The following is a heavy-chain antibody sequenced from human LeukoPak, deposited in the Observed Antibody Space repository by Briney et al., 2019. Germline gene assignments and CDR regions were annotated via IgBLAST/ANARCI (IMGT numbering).Heavy chain of an antibody. CDR1: GITFGDYA. CDR3: ARTSGTPYAGFYFDF. V-gene: IGHV3-23*01. CDR2: ISGSGDVT. D-gene: IGHD1-14*01. J-gene: IGHJ4*02. Sequence: PGGSLRLSCAASGITFGDYAMSCVRQAPGKGLEWVSSISGSGDVTYFADSVKGRFTISRDNSKNILYLQMSSLRAEDTAVYYCARTSGTPYAGFYFDFWGQGTLVTVSS.